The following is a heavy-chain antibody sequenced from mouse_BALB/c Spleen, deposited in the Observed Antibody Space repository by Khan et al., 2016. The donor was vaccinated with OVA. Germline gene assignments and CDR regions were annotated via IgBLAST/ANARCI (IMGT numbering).Heavy chain of an antibody. J-gene: IGHJ3*01. CDR2: INSDGDYT. V-gene: IGHV5-9-3*01. D-gene: IGHD2-1*01. CDR3: ARSAYGNFAY. Sequence: EVELVESGGGLVKPGGSLKLSCAASGFTFNTYAMSWVRQTPEKRLEWVATINSDGDYTYYPDNVTGRFTISRDNAKNTLYLQMSSLRSEDTAMYYCARSAYGNFAYWGQGTLVTVSA. CDR1: GFTFNTYA.